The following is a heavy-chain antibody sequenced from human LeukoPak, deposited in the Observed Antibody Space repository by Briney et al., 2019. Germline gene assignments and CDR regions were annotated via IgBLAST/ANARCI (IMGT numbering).Heavy chain of an antibody. V-gene: IGHV3-48*02. Sequence: GGSLRLSCAASGFTFSSYSMNWVRQAPGKGLEWISYISSSSSTIYYADSVKGRFTISRDNAKTSLYLQMNSLRDEDTAVYYCARGLTVPLALYYWGQGTLVTVSS. CDR1: GFTFSSYS. D-gene: IGHD4-17*01. J-gene: IGHJ4*02. CDR2: ISSSSSTI. CDR3: ARGLTVPLALYY.